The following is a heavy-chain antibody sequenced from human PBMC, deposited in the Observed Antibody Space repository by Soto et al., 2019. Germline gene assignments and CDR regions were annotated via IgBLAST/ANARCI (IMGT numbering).Heavy chain of an antibody. D-gene: IGHD1-26*01. CDR2: IYYSGST. V-gene: IGHV4-59*01. J-gene: IGHJ2*01. Sequence: QVQLQESGPGLVKPSETLSLTCTVSGGSISSYYWSWIRQPPGKGLEWIGYIYYSGSTNYNPSLKSRVTISVDTSKNQFSLKLSSVTAADTAVYYCARTSRSYALDWYFDLWGRGTLVTVSS. CDR1: GGSISSYY. CDR3: ARTSRSYALDWYFDL.